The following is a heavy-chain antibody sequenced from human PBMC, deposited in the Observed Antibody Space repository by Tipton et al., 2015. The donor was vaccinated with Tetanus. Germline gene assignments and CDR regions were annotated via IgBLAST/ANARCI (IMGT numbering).Heavy chain of an antibody. D-gene: IGHD5-18*01. CDR1: GGSISNYY. J-gene: IGHJ2*01. CDR2: IYYSGST. Sequence: TLSLTCAVSGGSISNYYWSWIRQPPGKGLEWIGYIYYSGSTNYNPSLKSRVTISVDTSKSQFSLRLGSVTAADTALYYCARDNDVSAAIRYFDLWGRGTLVTVSS. V-gene: IGHV4-59*01. CDR3: ARDNDVSAAIRYFDL.